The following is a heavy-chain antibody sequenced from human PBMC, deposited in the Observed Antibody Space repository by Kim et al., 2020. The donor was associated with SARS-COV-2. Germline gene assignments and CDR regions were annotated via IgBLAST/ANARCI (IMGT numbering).Heavy chain of an antibody. V-gene: IGHV4-39*01. CDR3: ARWRYYDSSGAAFDI. J-gene: IGHJ3*02. CDR1: GGSISSSSYY. D-gene: IGHD3-22*01. Sequence: SETLSLTCTVSGGSISSSSYYWGWIRQPPGKGLEWIGSIYYSGSTYYNPSLKSRVTISVDTSKNQFSLKLSSVTAADTAVYYCARWRYYDSSGAAFDIWGQGTMVTVSS. CDR2: IYYSGST.